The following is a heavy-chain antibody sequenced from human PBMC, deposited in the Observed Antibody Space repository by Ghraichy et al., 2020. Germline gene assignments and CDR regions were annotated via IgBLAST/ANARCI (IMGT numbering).Heavy chain of an antibody. J-gene: IGHJ6*03. CDR3: ARQKGYCSSTSCYMHYYYYYIDV. CDR2: IYYSGST. CDR1: GGSISSYY. Sequence: ESLNISCTVSGGSISSYYWSWIRQPPGKGLEWIGYIYYSGSTNYNPSLKSRVTISVDTSKNQFSLKLSSVTAADTAVYYCARQKGYCSSTSCYMHYYYYYIDVWGKGTTVTVSS. D-gene: IGHD2-2*02. V-gene: IGHV4-59*08.